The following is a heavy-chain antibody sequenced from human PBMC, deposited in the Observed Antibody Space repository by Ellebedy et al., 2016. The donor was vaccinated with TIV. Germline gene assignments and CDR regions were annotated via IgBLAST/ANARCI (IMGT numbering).Heavy chain of an antibody. V-gene: IGHV3-21*01. CDR1: GFIFSSNN. CDR2: SSRSSSHI. D-gene: IGHD5-18*01. Sequence: GESLKISXVASGFIFSSNNMNWVRQAPGKGLEWVSSSSRSSSHIYYADSVKGRFTISRDNAKNSLYLQMNSLSAEDTAVYYCARDALRAPMVTQKYFDLWGQGTLVAVSS. J-gene: IGHJ4*02. CDR3: ARDALRAPMVTQKYFDL.